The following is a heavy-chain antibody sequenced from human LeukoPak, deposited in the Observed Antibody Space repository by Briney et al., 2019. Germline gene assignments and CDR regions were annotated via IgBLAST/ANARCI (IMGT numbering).Heavy chain of an antibody. D-gene: IGHD3-3*01. J-gene: IGHJ4*02. CDR3: ARAPQGYDFWSGYTGPMTD. V-gene: IGHV4-59*01. CDR2: IYYSGST. Sequence: SETLSLTCTVSGGSISSYYWSWIRQPPGKGLEWIGYIYYSGSTNYNPSLKSRVTISVDTSKNQFSLKLSSVTAADTAVYYCARAPQGYDFWSGYTGPMTDWGQGTLVTVSS. CDR1: GGSISSYY.